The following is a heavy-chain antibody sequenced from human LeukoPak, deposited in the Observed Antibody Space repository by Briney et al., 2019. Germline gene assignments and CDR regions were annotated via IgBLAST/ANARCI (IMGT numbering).Heavy chain of an antibody. CDR1: GFTFSNAW. D-gene: IGHD3-3*02. Sequence: PGGSLRLSCAASGFTFSNAWMSWVRQAPGKGLEWVSVIHNDGSTYYADPVKGRFTISRDNSKNTLYLQMNSLRVEDTAVYYCTALARDYWGQGTLVTVSS. CDR2: IHNDGST. CDR3: TALARDY. J-gene: IGHJ4*02. V-gene: IGHV3-53*01.